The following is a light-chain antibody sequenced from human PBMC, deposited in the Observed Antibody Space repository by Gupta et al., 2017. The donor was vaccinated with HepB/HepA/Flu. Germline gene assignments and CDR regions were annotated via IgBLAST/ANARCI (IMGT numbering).Light chain of an antibody. V-gene: IGLV1-44*01. J-gene: IGLJ2*01. CDR1: SSNVGRNN. Sequence: QSVLTQSTSVSGTPGQRVTISCSGSSSNVGRNNVNWYQQLPGTAPKLLIYYNDERPSGVPDRISGSTSGTSASLAISVLQSEDEADYYCAAWDTSLNVVVFGGGTKLTVL. CDR2: YND. CDR3: AAWDTSLNVVV.